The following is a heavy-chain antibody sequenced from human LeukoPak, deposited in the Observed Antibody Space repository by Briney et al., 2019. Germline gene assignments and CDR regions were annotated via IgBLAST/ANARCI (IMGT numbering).Heavy chain of an antibody. Sequence: QPGGSLRLSCAASGFTFNDYAMYWVHQTPGKGLEWVALISYDGYDKSYADSVRGRFTISRDNSKNTLYLQMDSLRSEDTAVYYCARDFFPIVDSTWYEIGYWGQGTLVTVSS. D-gene: IGHD6-13*01. V-gene: IGHV3-30-3*01. CDR2: ISYDGYDK. CDR1: GFTFNDYA. J-gene: IGHJ4*02. CDR3: ARDFFPIVDSTWYEIGY.